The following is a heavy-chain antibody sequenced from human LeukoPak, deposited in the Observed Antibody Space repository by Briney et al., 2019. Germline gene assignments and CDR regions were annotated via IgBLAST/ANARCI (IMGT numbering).Heavy chain of an antibody. J-gene: IGHJ6*03. V-gene: IGHV4-34*01. CDR1: GGSFSGYY. D-gene: IGHD2-2*01. Sequence: SETLSLTCAVYGGSFSGYYWSWIRQPPGKGLEWIGEINHSGSTNYNPSLKSRVTISVDTSKNQFSLKLSSVTAADTAVYYCARGICSSTSCYYYYYMDVWGKGTTVTISS. CDR3: ARGICSSTSCYYYYYMDV. CDR2: INHSGST.